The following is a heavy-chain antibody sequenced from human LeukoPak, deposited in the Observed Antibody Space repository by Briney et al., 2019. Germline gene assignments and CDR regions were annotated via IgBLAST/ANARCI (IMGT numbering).Heavy chain of an antibody. J-gene: IGHJ4*02. CDR2: INSDGSST. Sequence: GGSLRLSCAASGFTFSSYWMHWVRQAPGKGLVWVSRINSDGSSTSYADSVKGRFTISRDNSKNTLFLQMNSLRAEDTAIYYCAKDDYSSSWYFDYWGQGTLVTVSS. CDR1: GFTFSSYW. D-gene: IGHD6-13*01. CDR3: AKDDYSSSWYFDY. V-gene: IGHV3-74*01.